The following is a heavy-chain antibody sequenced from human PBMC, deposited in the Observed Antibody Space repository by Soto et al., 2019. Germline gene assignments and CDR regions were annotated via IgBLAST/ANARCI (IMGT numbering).Heavy chain of an antibody. Sequence: QVQLVQSGAEVKKPGSSVKVSCKASGGTFSSYAISWVRQAPGQGLEWMGGIIPIFGTANYAQKCQGRVTITADESTSTAYMELSSLRAEDTAVYYCARFNIVVVPAATAYYGMDVWGQGTTVTVSS. J-gene: IGHJ6*02. CDR2: IIPIFGTA. CDR1: GGTFSSYA. V-gene: IGHV1-69*01. D-gene: IGHD2-2*01. CDR3: ARFNIVVVPAATAYYGMDV.